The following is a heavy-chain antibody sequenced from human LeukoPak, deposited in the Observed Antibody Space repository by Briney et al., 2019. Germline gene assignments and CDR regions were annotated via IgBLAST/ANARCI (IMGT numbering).Heavy chain of an antibody. CDR3: ARGLDTNDWSDAFDI. J-gene: IGHJ3*02. D-gene: IGHD2-21*01. V-gene: IGHV4-30-4*07. CDR2: MYYSGST. CDR1: GGSISSGDYS. Sequence: SETPSLTCAVSGGSISSGDYSWSWIRQPPGKGLEWIGYMYYSGSTYSNLSLKSRVTISVDTSKNQFSLKLSSVTAADAAVYYCARGLDTNDWSDAFDIWGQGTMVTVSS.